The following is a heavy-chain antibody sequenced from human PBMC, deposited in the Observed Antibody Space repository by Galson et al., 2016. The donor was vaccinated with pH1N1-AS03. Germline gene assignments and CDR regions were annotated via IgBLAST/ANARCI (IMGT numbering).Heavy chain of an antibody. CDR3: ARGSGSPHWFDP. V-gene: IGHV3-23*01. J-gene: IGHJ5*02. CDR2: VGGVDGSL. Sequence: SLRLSCAASGFTFTSSWMHWVRQAPGKGLEWVSGVGGVDGSLWYAESVKGRFTVSRDNSKGTLDLQMNSLRADDTAVYYCARGSGSPHWFDPWGQGTLVTVSP. CDR1: GFTFTSSW. D-gene: IGHD3-3*01.